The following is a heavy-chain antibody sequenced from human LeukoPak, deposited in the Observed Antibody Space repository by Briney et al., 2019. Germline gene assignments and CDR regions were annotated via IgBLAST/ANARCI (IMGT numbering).Heavy chain of an antibody. J-gene: IGHJ4*02. D-gene: IGHD2-15*01. CDR1: GFTFSDYY. V-gene: IGHV3-11*01. Sequence: GGSLRLSCAASGFTFSDYYMSWIRQAPGKGLEWVSYISSSGSTIYYADSVKGRFTISRDNSKNTLYLQMNSLRAEDTAVYYCAKDMRCSGGSCPPYYFDYWGQGTLVTVSS. CDR3: AKDMRCSGGSCPPYYFDY. CDR2: ISSSGSTI.